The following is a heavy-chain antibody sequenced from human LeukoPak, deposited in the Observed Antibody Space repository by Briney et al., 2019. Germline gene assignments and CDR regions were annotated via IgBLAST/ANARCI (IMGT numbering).Heavy chain of an antibody. Sequence: GGSLRLSCAASGFTFDDYAMHWVRQAPGKGLEWASGISWNSGSIGYADSVKGRFTISRDNAMNSLYLQMNSLRAEDMALYYCAKGNYYDSSGYYRRLIWDAFDIWGQGTMVTVSS. CDR2: ISWNSGSI. V-gene: IGHV3-9*03. J-gene: IGHJ3*02. CDR3: AKGNYYDSSGYYRRLIWDAFDI. D-gene: IGHD3-22*01. CDR1: GFTFDDYA.